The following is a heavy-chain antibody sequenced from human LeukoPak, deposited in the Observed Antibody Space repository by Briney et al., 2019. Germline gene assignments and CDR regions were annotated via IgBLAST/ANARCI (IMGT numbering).Heavy chain of an antibody. CDR3: AREDIAVAGTLIDY. J-gene: IGHJ4*02. D-gene: IGHD6-19*01. V-gene: IGHV4-34*01. Sequence: SETLSLTCAVYGVSFSGYYWSWIRQPPGKGLEWIGEINHSGSTNYNPSLKSRVTISVDTSKNQFSLKLSSVTAADTAVYYCAREDIAVAGTLIDYWGQGTLVTVSS. CDR1: GVSFSGYY. CDR2: INHSGST.